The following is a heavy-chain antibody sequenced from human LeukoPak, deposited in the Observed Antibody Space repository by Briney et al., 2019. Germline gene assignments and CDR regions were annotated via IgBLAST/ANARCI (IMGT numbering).Heavy chain of an antibody. CDR1: GFTLSSYA. CDR2: ISYDGTNT. CDR3: ARASSWYRGAMRFDL. J-gene: IGHJ5*02. D-gene: IGHD6-13*01. Sequence: PGGSLRLSCTASGFTLSSYAMHWVGQAPGKGREGVAVISYDGTNTYYADSVKPRFTISRDNSKNTLYLQMNSLTAEDTAVYYCARASSWYRGAMRFDLWGQGTLVTVSS. V-gene: IGHV3-30*04.